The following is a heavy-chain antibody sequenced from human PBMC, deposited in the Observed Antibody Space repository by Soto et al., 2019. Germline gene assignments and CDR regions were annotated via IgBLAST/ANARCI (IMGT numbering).Heavy chain of an antibody. J-gene: IGHJ6*02. V-gene: IGHV1-69*06. CDR2: IIPIFGTP. D-gene: IGHD5-18*01. CDR1: GDTFNTYG. CDR3: ARERVIQAATNWDSYYFYYAMDV. Sequence: QAQLVQSGAEVKKPGSSVKVSCKASGDTFNTYGISWVRQAPGQGLEWMGVIIPIFGTPHNAQRFQGRLTMTADMSTSTAYMELRSLRAEDTSVYYCARERVIQAATNWDSYYFYYAMDVWGPGTTVPVSS.